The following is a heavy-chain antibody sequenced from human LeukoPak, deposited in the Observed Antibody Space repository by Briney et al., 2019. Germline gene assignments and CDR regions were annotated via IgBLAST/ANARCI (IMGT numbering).Heavy chain of an antibody. CDR2: ISSSSSYT. D-gene: IGHD6-19*01. Sequence: GGSLRLPCAASGFTFSDYYMSWIRQAPGKGLEWVSYISSSSSYTNYADSVKGRFTISRDNAKNSLYLQMNSLRAEDTAVYYCARDFRGVWPGIAVARWGYYFDYWGQGTLVTVSS. J-gene: IGHJ4*02. CDR3: ARDFRGVWPGIAVARWGYYFDY. V-gene: IGHV3-11*06. CDR1: GFTFSDYY.